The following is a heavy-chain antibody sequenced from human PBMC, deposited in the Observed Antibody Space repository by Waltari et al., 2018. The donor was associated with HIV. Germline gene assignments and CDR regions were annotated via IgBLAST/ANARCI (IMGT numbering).Heavy chain of an antibody. V-gene: IGHV3-9*01. J-gene: IGHJ5*02. CDR1: GFTFDDYA. CDR3: ARGPMYNWFDP. Sequence: EVQLVESGGGLVQPGRSLRLSCAASGFTFDDYAMHWVRQAPGKGLEWVSSISWKSVRITYADSVRGRFTVSRDNAKNYLYLQMNSLRPDDTAFYYCARGPMYNWFDPWGQGSLVTVSS. D-gene: IGHD3-10*01. CDR2: ISWKSVRI.